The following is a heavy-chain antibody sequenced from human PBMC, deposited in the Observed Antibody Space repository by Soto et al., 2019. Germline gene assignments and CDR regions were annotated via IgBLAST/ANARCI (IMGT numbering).Heavy chain of an antibody. D-gene: IGHD6-25*01. CDR3: ARARGRRWFDP. Sequence: QVQLQQWGAGLLKPSETLSLACAVYGGSFSGYYWSWIRQPPGKGLEWIGEINHSGSTNYNPSLKSRVTISVDTSKNQFCLKLSSVTAADTAVYYRARARGRRWFDPWGRGTLVTVSS. V-gene: IGHV4-34*01. J-gene: IGHJ5*02. CDR1: GGSFSGYY. CDR2: INHSGST.